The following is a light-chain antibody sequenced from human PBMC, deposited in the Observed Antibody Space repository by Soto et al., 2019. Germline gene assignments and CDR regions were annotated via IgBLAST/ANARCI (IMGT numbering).Light chain of an antibody. J-gene: IGKJ2*01. CDR1: QSISSY. CDR3: QQSYSTPYT. Sequence: DIPLTQSPSSLSASVGDRLTITCRASQSISSYLNWYQQKPGKAPNLLIYAASSLQSGVPSRFSGSGSGTDFTLTISSLQPEDFATYYCQQSYSTPYTFGQGTKLEIK. V-gene: IGKV1-39*01. CDR2: AAS.